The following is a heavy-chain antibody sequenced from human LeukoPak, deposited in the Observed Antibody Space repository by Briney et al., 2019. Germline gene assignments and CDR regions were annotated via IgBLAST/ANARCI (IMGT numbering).Heavy chain of an antibody. V-gene: IGHV3-7*03. CDR2: IKEDGSVK. Sequence: PGGSLRLSRAASGFSFSSHWMGWVRQAPGKGLEWVANIKEDGSVKYYMDSLKGRFTISRDNAKSSLYLQMNSLRDEDTALYYCARWEDVSVWPYFDSWGQGTLVTVSS. CDR3: ARWEDVSVWPYFDS. D-gene: IGHD6-19*01. J-gene: IGHJ4*02. CDR1: GFSFSSHW.